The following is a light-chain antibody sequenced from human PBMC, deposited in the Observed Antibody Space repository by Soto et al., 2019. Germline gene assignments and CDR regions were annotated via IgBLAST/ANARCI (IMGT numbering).Light chain of an antibody. J-gene: IGLJ2*01. CDR1: SSNIGSNS. Sequence: QAVLTQPPSASGTPGQRGTSSCSGSSSNIGSNSVYWYQQLPGTAPTLLIYSNNQRPSGVPDRFSGSKSGTSASLAISGLRSEDEADYYCAAWDDSLSGYVVFGGGTQLTVL. V-gene: IGLV1-47*02. CDR2: SNN. CDR3: AAWDDSLSGYVV.